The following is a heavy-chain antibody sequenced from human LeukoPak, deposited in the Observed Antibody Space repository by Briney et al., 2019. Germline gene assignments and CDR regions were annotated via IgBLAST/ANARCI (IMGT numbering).Heavy chain of an antibody. J-gene: IGHJ4*02. Sequence: GASVNVSCKVSGYTLTELSMHWVRQAPGKGLEWMGGFDPEDGETIYAQKFQGRVTMTEDTSTDTAYMELSSLRSEDTAVYYCATDEWNRGSFDYWGQGTLVTVSS. CDR2: FDPEDGET. CDR3: ATDEWNRGSFDY. D-gene: IGHD3-10*01. CDR1: GYTLTELS. V-gene: IGHV1-24*01.